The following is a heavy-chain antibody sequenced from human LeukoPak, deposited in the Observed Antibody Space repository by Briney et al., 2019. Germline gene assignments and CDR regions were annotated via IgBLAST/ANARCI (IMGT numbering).Heavy chain of an antibody. J-gene: IGHJ5*02. CDR1: GDSFGTYG. Sequence: GASVKVSCKASGDSFGTYGITWVRQALGQGLEWMGGFNPIFGSANYAQKFQGRVTITADESTSTAYMELSSLRSEDTAVYYCARAYGSGSYWGPRSNWFDPWGQGTLVTVSS. CDR2: FNPIFGSA. D-gene: IGHD3-10*01. V-gene: IGHV1-69*13. CDR3: ARAYGSGSYWGPRSNWFDP.